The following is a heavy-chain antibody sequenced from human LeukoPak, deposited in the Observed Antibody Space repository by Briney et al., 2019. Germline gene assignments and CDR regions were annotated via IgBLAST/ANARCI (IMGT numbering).Heavy chain of an antibody. CDR2: INPNSGNT. CDR1: GFTFTTYD. D-gene: IGHD6-13*01. V-gene: IGHV1-8*02. Sequence: GASVKVSCKASGFTFTTYDINWVRQATGQGLQWMGWINPNSGNTGYAQKFQGRITMTRDTSTSTVYMELSSLRSEDTAVYYCARVYSSSWYLGYWGQGTLVTVSS. CDR3: ARVYSSSWYLGY. J-gene: IGHJ4*02.